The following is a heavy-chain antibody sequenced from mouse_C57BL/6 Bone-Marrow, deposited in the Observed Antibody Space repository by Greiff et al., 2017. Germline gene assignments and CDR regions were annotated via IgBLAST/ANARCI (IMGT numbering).Heavy chain of an antibody. CDR1: GYTFTSYG. D-gene: IGHD1-1*01. V-gene: IGHV1-81*01. Sequence: VQLQQSGAELARPGASVKLSCKASGYTFTSYGISWVKQRTGQGLEWIGEIYPRSGNTYYNEKFKGKATLTADKSSTTAYMELRSLTSEDSAVYFCARRDYYGSRGNYWGQGTTLTVSS. CDR3: ARRDYYGSRGNY. J-gene: IGHJ2*01. CDR2: IYPRSGNT.